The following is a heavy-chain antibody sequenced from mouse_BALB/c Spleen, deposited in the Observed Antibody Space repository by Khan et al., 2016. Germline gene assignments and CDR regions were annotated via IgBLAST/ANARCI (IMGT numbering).Heavy chain of an antibody. CDR1: GYTFSSYW. D-gene: IGHD3-2*01. J-gene: IGHJ2*01. V-gene: IGHV1-9*01. CDR2: ILPGSGST. CDR3: ARLGTARSYLDY. Sequence: QVQLKQSGAELMKPGASVKISCKAPGYTFSSYWIEWVKQSPGHGLEWIGEILPGSGSTIYNEKFKGKATFTADSSSNTAYMQLSSLTSEDSAVYYCARLGTARSYLDYWGQGTTLTVSS.